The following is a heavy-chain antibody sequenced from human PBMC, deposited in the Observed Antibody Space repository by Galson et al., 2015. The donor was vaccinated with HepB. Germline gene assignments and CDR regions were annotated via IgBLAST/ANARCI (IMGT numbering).Heavy chain of an antibody. CDR2: IYHSGST. CDR1: GGSISSGGYS. CDR3: ARNNWEYQVLSDYYYGMDV. D-gene: IGHD2-2*01. Sequence: TLSLTCTVSGGSISSGGYSWSWIRQPPGKGLEWIGYIYHSGSTYYNPSLKSRVTISVDRSKNQFSLKLSSVTAADTAVYYCARNNWEYQVLSDYYYGMDVWCQGTTVTVSS. V-gene: IGHV4-30-2*01. J-gene: IGHJ6*02.